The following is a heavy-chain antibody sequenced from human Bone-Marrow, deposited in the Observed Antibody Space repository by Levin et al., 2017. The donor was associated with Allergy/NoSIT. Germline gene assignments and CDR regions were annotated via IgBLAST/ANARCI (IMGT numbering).Heavy chain of an antibody. CDR2: ISGSGGST. V-gene: IGHV3-23*01. CDR1: GFTFSSYA. D-gene: IGHD3-10*01. J-gene: IGHJ5*02. CDR3: AKDSARGSGSYYIRRGDWFDP. Sequence: GGSLRLSCAASGFTFSSYAMSWVRQAPGKGLEWVSAISGSGGSTYYADSVKGRFTISRDNSKNTLYLQMNSLRAEDTAVYYCAKDSARGSGSYYIRRGDWFDPWGQGTLVTVSS.